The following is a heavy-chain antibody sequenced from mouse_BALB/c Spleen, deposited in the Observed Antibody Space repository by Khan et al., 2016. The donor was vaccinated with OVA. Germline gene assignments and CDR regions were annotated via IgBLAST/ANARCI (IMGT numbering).Heavy chain of an antibody. CDR1: GFTFSTYG. J-gene: IGHJ3*01. CDR3: TRLAYYYDSEGFAY. CDR2: VSTGGGYT. V-gene: IGHV5-6*01. D-gene: IGHD1-1*01. Sequence: VQGVESGGDLVKPGGSLKLSCAASGFTFSTYGMSWVRQTPDKRLEWVATVSTGGGYTYYPDSVKGRFTISRDNAKNTLYLQMSGLKSEDTAMFYCTRLAYYYDSEGFAYWGQGTLVTVSA.